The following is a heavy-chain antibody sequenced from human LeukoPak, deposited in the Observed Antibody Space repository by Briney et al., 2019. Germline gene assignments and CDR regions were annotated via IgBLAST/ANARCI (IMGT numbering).Heavy chain of an antibody. D-gene: IGHD2-2*01. V-gene: IGHV1-2*06. J-gene: IGHJ6*03. Sequence: GASVKVSCKASGYTFTSYGISWVRQAPGQGLEWMGRINPNSGGTNYAQKFQGRVTMTRDTSISTAYMELSRLRSDDTAVYYCARDYCSSTSCYEYYMDVWGKGTTVTVSS. CDR2: INPNSGGT. CDR3: ARDYCSSTSCYEYYMDV. CDR1: GYTFTSYG.